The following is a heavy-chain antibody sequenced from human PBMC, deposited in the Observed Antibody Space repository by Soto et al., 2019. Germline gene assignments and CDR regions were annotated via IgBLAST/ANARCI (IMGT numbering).Heavy chain of an antibody. V-gene: IGHV4-31*03. Sequence: QVQLQESGPGLVKPSQTLSLTCTVSGGSISSGGYYWRWIRQHPGKGLEWIGYIYYSGSTYYNPSLKSRVTISVDTSKNQFSLKLSSVTAADTAVYYCARDKPEGYSYGYGYTWGQGTLVTVSS. D-gene: IGHD5-18*01. CDR2: IYYSGST. CDR3: ARDKPEGYSYGYGYT. CDR1: GGSISSGGYY. J-gene: IGHJ5*02.